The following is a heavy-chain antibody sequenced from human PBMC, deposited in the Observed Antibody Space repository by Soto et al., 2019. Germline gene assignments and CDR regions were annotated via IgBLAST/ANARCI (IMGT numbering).Heavy chain of an antibody. Sequence: GGSLRLSCAASGFTFGSYWMSWVRQAPGKGLEWVASINQDGSEKYYVDSVRGRFTISRDNAKNSLYLQMNSLRAEDTAVYYCARAPLLGYCTNGICYKYYFNYWGQGALVTVSS. CDR3: ARAPLLGYCTNGICYKYYFNY. V-gene: IGHV3-7*01. D-gene: IGHD2-8*01. CDR2: INQDGSEK. J-gene: IGHJ4*02. CDR1: GFTFGSYW.